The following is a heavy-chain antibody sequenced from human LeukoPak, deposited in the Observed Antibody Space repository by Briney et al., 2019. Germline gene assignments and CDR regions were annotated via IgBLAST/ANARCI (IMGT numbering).Heavy chain of an antibody. CDR3: TTKLLYYYDSSGYYWISDY. V-gene: IGHV3-15*01. CDR2: IKSKTDGGTT. D-gene: IGHD3-22*01. J-gene: IGHJ4*02. CDR1: GFTFSNAW. Sequence: GGSLRLSCAASGFTFSNAWMSWVRQAPGKGLEWVGRIKSKTDGGTTDYAAPVKGRFTISRDDSKNTLYLQMNSLKTEDTAVYYCTTKLLYYYDSSGYYWISDYWGQGTLVTVSS.